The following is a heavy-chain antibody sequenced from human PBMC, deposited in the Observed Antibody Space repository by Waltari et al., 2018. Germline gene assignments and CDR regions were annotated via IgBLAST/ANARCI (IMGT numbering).Heavy chain of an antibody. CDR2: KSDDGMKK. CDR3: ARGGGGNYDFWSGYSDYFDY. J-gene: IGHJ4*02. D-gene: IGHD3-3*01. V-gene: IGHV3-30*01. Sequence: QVQLVESGGGVVQPGRSLRLSCAASGFTFSSYAMHWVRRAPGKGLEGGEGKSDDGMKKYYADSVKGRFTISRDNAKNTLYLKMNSRRAEDTAVYYCARGGGGNYDFWSGYSDYFDYWGQGTLVTVSS. CDR1: GFTFSSYA.